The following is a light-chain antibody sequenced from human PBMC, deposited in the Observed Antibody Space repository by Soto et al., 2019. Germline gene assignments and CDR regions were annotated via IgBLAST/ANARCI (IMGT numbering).Light chain of an antibody. CDR2: KAS. Sequence: DIQMTQSPSTLSASVGDRVTITCRASQSVSIWLAWYQQKPGKAPKLLIHKASTLENGVSSRFSGSVSATDFTLTISSLQPDHFATSYCHQYDIHPVTFGGGTKVEIK. V-gene: IGKV1-5*03. CDR1: QSVSIW. J-gene: IGKJ4*01. CDR3: HQYDIHPVT.